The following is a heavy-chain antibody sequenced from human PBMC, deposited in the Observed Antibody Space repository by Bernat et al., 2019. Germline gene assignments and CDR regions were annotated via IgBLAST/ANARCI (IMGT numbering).Heavy chain of an antibody. J-gene: IGHJ6*03. Sequence: EVQLVESGGGLVQPGRSLRLSCTASGFTFGDYAMSWVRQAPGKGLEGVGFIRSKAYGGTTEFTKYVKGRFTITRDDTKSSAYLQMSSLKTNDTAVYYCARGGGITKVQGVPLFHYYYYMDVWGKGTTVTVSS. CDR3: ARGGGITKVQGVPLFHYYYYMDV. CDR1: GFTFGDYA. V-gene: IGHV3-49*04. D-gene: IGHD3-10*01. CDR2: IRSKAYGGTT.